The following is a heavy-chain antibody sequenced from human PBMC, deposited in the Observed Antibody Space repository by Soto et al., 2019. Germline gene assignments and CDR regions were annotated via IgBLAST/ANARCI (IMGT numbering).Heavy chain of an antibody. CDR3: ASSTGTITQFDP. J-gene: IGHJ5*02. V-gene: IGHV1-69*13. CDR2: IIPIFGTA. D-gene: IGHD1-1*01. Sequence: SVKVSCKASGGTFSSYAISWVRQAPGQGLEWMGGIIPIFGTANYAQKFQGRVTITADESTSTAYMELSSLGSEDTAVYYCASSTGTITQFDPWGQGTLVTVSS. CDR1: GGTFSSYA.